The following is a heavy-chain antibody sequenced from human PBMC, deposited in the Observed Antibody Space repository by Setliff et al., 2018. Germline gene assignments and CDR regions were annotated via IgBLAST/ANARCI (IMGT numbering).Heavy chain of an antibody. CDR3: SRAVDGRTWFDP. J-gene: IGHJ5*02. CDR2: IRSKTSGFAT. Sequence: ETLSLSCAASGFTFSGSAMHWVRQASGKGLEWVGRIRSKTSGFATAYSASVKGRFTISRDDSMNTAYLQMDSLRTEDAAVYYCSRAVDGRTWFDPWGQGALVTVSS. V-gene: IGHV3-73*01. D-gene: IGHD6-19*01. CDR1: GFTFSGSA.